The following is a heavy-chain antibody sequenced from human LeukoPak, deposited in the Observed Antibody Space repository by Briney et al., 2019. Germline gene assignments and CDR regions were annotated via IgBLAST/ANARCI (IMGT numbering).Heavy chain of an antibody. CDR2: IIPSFGTA. J-gene: IGHJ5*02. CDR1: GGKFSNYA. V-gene: IGHV1-69*01. Sequence: GASVKVSCKASGGKFSNYAISWMRQAPGQGPEWMGGIIPSFGTANYAQKFEGRVNITADESTNIAYMELRSLRSEDAAVYYCAKGGYCSGGTCYIRGFDPWGQGTLVTVSS. D-gene: IGHD2-15*01. CDR3: AKGGYCSGGTCYIRGFDP.